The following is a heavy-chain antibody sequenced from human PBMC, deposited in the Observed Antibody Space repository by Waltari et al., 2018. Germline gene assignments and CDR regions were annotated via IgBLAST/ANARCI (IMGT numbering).Heavy chain of an antibody. D-gene: IGHD3-3*01. Sequence: QVVLVESGGGVVQPGRSLRLSCEASGFTFTNHAMHWVRQAPGKGLEWLALIAYDGKTDFYADSVKGRFTISRDNSKSTLHLQMNRLKTEDTAIYFCARGRFLEWLFLDFWGQGALVTVSS. CDR2: IAYDGKTD. J-gene: IGHJ4*02. V-gene: IGHV3-30*03. CDR3: ARGRFLEWLFLDF. CDR1: GFTFTNHA.